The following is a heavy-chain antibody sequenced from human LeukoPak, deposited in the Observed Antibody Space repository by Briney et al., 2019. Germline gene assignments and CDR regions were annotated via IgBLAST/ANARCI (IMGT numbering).Heavy chain of an antibody. Sequence: GGSLRLSCAASGFTFSDYNMSWIRQAPGKGLEWVSYISSSGSTIYYADSVKGRFTISRDNAKNSLYLQMNSLRAEDTAVYYCARVSRDRYCSGGSCYALSNYALDIWGQGTMVTVSS. D-gene: IGHD2-15*01. CDR3: ARVSRDRYCSGGSCYALSNYALDI. CDR1: GFTFSDYN. CDR2: ISSSGSTI. V-gene: IGHV3-11*01. J-gene: IGHJ3*02.